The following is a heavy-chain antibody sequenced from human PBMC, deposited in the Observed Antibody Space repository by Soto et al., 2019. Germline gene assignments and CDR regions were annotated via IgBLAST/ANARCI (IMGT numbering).Heavy chain of an antibody. CDR1: GFTFSNFA. CDR3: AKEGGYSFGPGNYYGMDV. Sequence: GGSLRLSCAASGFTFSNFAMSWVRQAPGKGLEWVSGIIGSGGSTYYADSVKGRFTISRDKSKATLYLQMNSLRGEDTAIYYCAKEGGYSFGPGNYYGMDVWGQGNTVTVSS. J-gene: IGHJ6*02. CDR2: IIGSGGST. V-gene: IGHV3-23*01. D-gene: IGHD5-18*01.